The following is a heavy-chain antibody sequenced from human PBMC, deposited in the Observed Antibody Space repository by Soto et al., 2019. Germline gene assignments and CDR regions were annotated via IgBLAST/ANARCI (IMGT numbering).Heavy chain of an antibody. V-gene: IGHV3-9*01. J-gene: IGHJ4*02. Sequence: YLGLSCAASRFFFGDYAFHWVRQAPGKGLEWVAGITSRGTDIAYADCVKGRFIISSDNAINVFHLHINSLRPEERAVYYCGMSMASNLVGDLPDYWGQRTQVILPS. D-gene: IGHD5-12*01. CDR3: GMSMASNLVGDLPDY. CDR2: ITSRGTDI. CDR1: RFFFGDYA.